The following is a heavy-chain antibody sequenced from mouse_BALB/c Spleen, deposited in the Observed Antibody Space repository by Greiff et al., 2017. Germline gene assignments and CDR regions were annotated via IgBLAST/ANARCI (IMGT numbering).Heavy chain of an antibody. CDR2: INSNGGST. CDR3: ARDQGYDYDWFAY. Sequence: EVQLQESGGGLVQPGGSLKLSCAASGFTFSSYGMSWVRQTPDKRLELVATINSNGGSTYYPDSVKGRFTISRDNAKNTLYLQMSSLKSEDTAMYYCARDQGYDYDWFAYWGQGTLVTVSA. CDR1: GFTFSSYG. D-gene: IGHD2-4*01. J-gene: IGHJ3*01. V-gene: IGHV5-6-3*01.